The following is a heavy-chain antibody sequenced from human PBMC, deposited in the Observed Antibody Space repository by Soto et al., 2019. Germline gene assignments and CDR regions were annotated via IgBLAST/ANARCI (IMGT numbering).Heavy chain of an antibody. D-gene: IGHD1-26*01. CDR1: GFTYTDYW. CDR2: IHEYGTEK. J-gene: IGHJ3*02. V-gene: IGHV3-7*01. CDR3: ARPLRHGWEGFEI. Sequence: EVQLVESGGGLVQPGGSLRLSCAASGFTYTDYWMTWVRQAPGKGLEWVANIHEYGTEKYYVDSLKGRFTISRDNAKNSLYLQMNSPRADDTAMYYCARPLRHGWEGFEIWGQGTMVIVSS.